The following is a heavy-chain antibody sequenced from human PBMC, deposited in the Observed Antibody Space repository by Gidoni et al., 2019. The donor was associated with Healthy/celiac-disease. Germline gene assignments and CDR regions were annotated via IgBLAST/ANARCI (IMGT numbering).Heavy chain of an antibody. V-gene: IGHV4-30-2*01. D-gene: IGHD6-6*01. J-gene: IGHJ6*03. CDR2: IYHSGST. CDR1: GGSISSGGYS. Sequence: QLQLQESGSGLVKPSQTLSLTCAVSGGSISSGGYSWSWIRQPPGKGLEWIGYIYHSGSTYYNPSLKSRVTISVDRSKNQFSLKLSSVTAADTAVYYCARGVGIAARLYYYYYMDVWGKGTTVTVSS. CDR3: ARGVGIAARLYYYYYMDV.